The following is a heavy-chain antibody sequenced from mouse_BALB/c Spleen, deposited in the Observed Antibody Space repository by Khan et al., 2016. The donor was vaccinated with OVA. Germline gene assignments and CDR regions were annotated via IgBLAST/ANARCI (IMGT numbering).Heavy chain of an antibody. CDR3: TRWGFGGFAY. J-gene: IGHJ3*01. Sequence: QVQLKESGAELVRPGTSVKVSCKASGYAFTNYLIEWVKQRPGQGLEWIGVINPGSGGTNYNEKFKGKATLTADKSSSTAYMQLSSLTSDVSAVYFCTRWGFGGFAYWGQGTLVTVSA. CDR1: GYAFTNYL. D-gene: IGHD3-1*01. CDR2: INPGSGGT. V-gene: IGHV1-54*01.